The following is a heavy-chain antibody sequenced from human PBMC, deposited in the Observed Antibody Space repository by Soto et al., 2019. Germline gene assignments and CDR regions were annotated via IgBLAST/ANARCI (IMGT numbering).Heavy chain of an antibody. J-gene: IGHJ5*02. D-gene: IGHD6-6*01. CDR3: ARDSFGSSLTWFDP. Sequence: GASVKVSCKVSGYTLTELSMHWVRQAPGKGLEWMGGFDPEDGETIYAQKFQGRVTMTEDTSTDTSKNQFSLKLSSVTAADTAVYYCARDSFGSSLTWFDPWGQGTLVTVSS. CDR2: FDPEDGET. CDR1: GYTLTELS. V-gene: IGHV1-24*01.